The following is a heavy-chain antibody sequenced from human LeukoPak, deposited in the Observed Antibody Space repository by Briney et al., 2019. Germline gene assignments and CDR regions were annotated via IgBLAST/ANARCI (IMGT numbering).Heavy chain of an antibody. J-gene: IGHJ4*02. Sequence: PSETLSLTCTVSGGSISRYYWSWIRQPPGKGLEWIGYIYYSGSTNYNPSLKSRVTISVDTSKNQFSLKLSSVTAADTAVYYCASTVSIVNYYGSGSYYFDYWGQGTLVTVSS. V-gene: IGHV4-59*01. D-gene: IGHD3-10*01. CDR1: GGSISRYY. CDR2: IYYSGST. CDR3: ASTVSIVNYYGSGSYYFDY.